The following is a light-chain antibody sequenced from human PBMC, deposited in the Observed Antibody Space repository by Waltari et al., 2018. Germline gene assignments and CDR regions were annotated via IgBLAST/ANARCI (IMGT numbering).Light chain of an antibody. CDR3: SSYAGNNVV. J-gene: IGLJ2*01. V-gene: IGLV2-8*01. Sequence: QSALTQPPSASGSPGQSVTIPCTGTSSDVGRYNYVSWYQQHPGKAPKLMIFDVSKRPSGVPDRFSGSKSGNTASLTVSGLQAEDEADYYCSSYAGNNVVFGGGTKLTVL. CDR1: SSDVGRYNY. CDR2: DVS.